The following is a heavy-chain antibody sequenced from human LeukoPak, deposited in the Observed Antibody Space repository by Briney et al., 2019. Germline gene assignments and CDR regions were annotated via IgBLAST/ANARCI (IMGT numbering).Heavy chain of an antibody. CDR2: SIPIFGTA. Sequence: SVRVSCKATGGNVSSYAICWVRQAPGQGLEWMGGSIPIFGTANYAQKFQGRVTITADESTSTAYMELSSLRSEDTAVYYCAGDRRDGYSYFDLWGRGTLVTVSS. D-gene: IGHD5-24*01. CDR3: AGDRRDGYSYFDL. CDR1: GGNVSSYA. V-gene: IGHV1-69*13. J-gene: IGHJ2*01.